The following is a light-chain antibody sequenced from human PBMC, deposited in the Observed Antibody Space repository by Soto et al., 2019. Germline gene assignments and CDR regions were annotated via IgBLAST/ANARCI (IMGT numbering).Light chain of an antibody. V-gene: IGKV3-20*01. Sequence: EIVWTQSPGTLSLSPGERATLSCRASQSVSSSYLAWYQQKPGQAPRLLIYGASSRATGIPDRFSGSGSGTDFTLTISRLEPEDFAVYDCQQYVSSTGFTFVPGTKVDIK. J-gene: IGKJ3*01. CDR2: GAS. CDR3: QQYVSSTGFT. CDR1: QSVSSSY.